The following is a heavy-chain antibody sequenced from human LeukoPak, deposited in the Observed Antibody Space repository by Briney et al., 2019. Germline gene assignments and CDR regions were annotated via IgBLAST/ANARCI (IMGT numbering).Heavy chain of an antibody. Sequence: GESLKISCKGSGYKFTNYWIGWVRQLPGKGLEWTGLIYPGDFDTKYSPSFQGQVTISADILISTAYLQWSSLKASDTAMYYCATAGYSSDWYYFDYWGQGTLVTVSS. CDR1: GYKFTNYW. CDR2: IYPGDFDT. V-gene: IGHV5-51*01. J-gene: IGHJ4*02. CDR3: ATAGYSSDWYYFDY. D-gene: IGHD6-19*01.